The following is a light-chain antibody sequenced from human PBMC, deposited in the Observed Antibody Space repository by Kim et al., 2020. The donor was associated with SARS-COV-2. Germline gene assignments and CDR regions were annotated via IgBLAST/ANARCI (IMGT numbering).Light chain of an antibody. Sequence: DIVMTQSPDSLAVSLGERATINCKSSQSVLFTSNNKNYLAWYQQKPGQPPKLLIYWASTRESGVPDRFSGSGSGTDFTLTISSLQAEDVATYYCQQDYTTPQTFGEGTKVDIK. CDR1: QSVLFTSNNKNY. J-gene: IGKJ4*01. CDR2: WAS. CDR3: QQDYTTPQT. V-gene: IGKV4-1*01.